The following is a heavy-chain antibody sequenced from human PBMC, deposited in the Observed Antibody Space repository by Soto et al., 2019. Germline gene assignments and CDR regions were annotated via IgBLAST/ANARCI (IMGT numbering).Heavy chain of an antibody. CDR1: GGSISSYY. Sequence: SETLSLTCTVSGGSISSYYWSWIRQPPGKGLEWIGYIYYSGSTNYNPSLKSRVTISVDTSKNQFSLKPSSVTAADTAVYYCARVASSSWYGFWFDPWGQGTLVTVS. CDR3: ARVASSSWYGFWFDP. J-gene: IGHJ5*02. CDR2: IYYSGST. V-gene: IGHV4-59*01. D-gene: IGHD6-13*01.